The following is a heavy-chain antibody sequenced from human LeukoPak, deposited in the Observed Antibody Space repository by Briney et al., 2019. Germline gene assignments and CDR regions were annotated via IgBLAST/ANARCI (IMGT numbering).Heavy chain of an antibody. J-gene: IGHJ5*02. CDR1: GGSISSGNYY. V-gene: IGHV4-30-4*08. CDR3: AGRDYDGSRIVP. Sequence: PSQTLSLTCTVSGGSISSGNYYWSWIRQPPGKGLEWIGYIYHSGSTYYNPSLKSRLTISVDTSKNQFSLKLSSVTAADTAVYYCAGRDYDGSRIVPWGQGTLVTVSS. D-gene: IGHD3-22*01. CDR2: IYHSGST.